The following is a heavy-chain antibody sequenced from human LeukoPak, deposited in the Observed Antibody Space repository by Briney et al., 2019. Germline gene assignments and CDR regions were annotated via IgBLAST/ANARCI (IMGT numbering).Heavy chain of an antibody. D-gene: IGHD1-14*01. CDR1: GFTFSSYG. V-gene: IGHV3-30*18. CDR3: AKDGKKWQEPLES. J-gene: IGHJ4*02. CDR2: ISYDGSNK. Sequence: GGSLRLSCAASGFTFSSYGIHWVRQAPGKGLEWVAVISYDGSNKFYPDSVKGRFTISRDNSNLYLQMNSLRAEDTAVYYCAKDGKKWQEPLESWGQGTLVIVSS.